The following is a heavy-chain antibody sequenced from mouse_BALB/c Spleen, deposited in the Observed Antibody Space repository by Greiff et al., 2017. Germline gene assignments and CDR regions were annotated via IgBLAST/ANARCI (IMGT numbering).Heavy chain of an antibody. Sequence: EVMLVESGGGLVQPGGSLKLSCAASGFTFSSYTMSWVRQTPEKRLEWVAYISNGGGSTYYPDTVKGRFTISRDNAKNTLYLQMSSLKSEDTAMYYCARHPHYGNYLEAMDYWGQGTSVTVSS. CDR1: GFTFSSYT. V-gene: IGHV5-12-2*01. J-gene: IGHJ4*01. D-gene: IGHD2-1*01. CDR2: ISNGGGST. CDR3: ARHPHYGNYLEAMDY.